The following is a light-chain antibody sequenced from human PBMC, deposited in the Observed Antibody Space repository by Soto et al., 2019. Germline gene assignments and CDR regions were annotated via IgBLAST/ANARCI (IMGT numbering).Light chain of an antibody. CDR3: QQYGSSPPLT. J-gene: IGKJ4*01. CDR2: GAS. V-gene: IGKV3-20*01. CDR1: QSVSSSY. Sequence: DIVLTQSPGTLSLSPGERANLSCRASQSVSSSYLAWYQQKPGQAPRILIYGASSRATGIPDRFSGSGSGTDFTLTISILEPEEFAVYYCQQYGSSPPLTFGGGNKGEIK.